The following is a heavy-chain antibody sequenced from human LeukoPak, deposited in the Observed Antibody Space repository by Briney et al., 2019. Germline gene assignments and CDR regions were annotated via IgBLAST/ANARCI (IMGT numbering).Heavy chain of an antibody. CDR3: ARQRADYFYHYMDV. CDR1: GYSISRDYY. Sequence: PSETLSLTCGVSGYSISRDYYWGWIRQPPGKGLEWLGNIYYSGTTFYTSSLKSRVTISTDMSKNQFSLRLTSVTAADTAVYYCARQRADYFYHYMDVWGKGTTVIVSS. J-gene: IGHJ6*03. CDR2: IYYSGTT. V-gene: IGHV4-38-2*01.